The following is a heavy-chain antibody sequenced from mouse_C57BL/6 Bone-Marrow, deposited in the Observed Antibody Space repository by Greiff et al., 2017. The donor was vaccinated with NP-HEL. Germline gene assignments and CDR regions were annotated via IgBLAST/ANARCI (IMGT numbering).Heavy chain of an antibody. CDR2: ICPGSGST. J-gene: IGHJ2*01. D-gene: IGHD6-1*01. Sequence: VQLQQSGPELVKPGASVKISCKASGYTFTDYYINWVKQRPGQGLEWIGWICPGSGSTYYNEKFKGKATLTVDKSSSTVYMLLSSLSSEVSAIYFYALLASFDNWGQGTTLTVSS. CDR3: ALLASFDN. V-gene: IGHV1-75*01. CDR1: GYTFTDYY.